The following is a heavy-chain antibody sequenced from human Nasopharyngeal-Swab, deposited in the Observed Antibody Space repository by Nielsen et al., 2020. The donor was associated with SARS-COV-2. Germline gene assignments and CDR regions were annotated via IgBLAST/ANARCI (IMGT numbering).Heavy chain of an antibody. CDR3: ARAGGVPAAMGWFDP. CDR2: IYYSGST. D-gene: IGHD2-2*01. Sequence: PGKGLEWIGYIYYSGSTNYNPSLKSRVAISVDTSKNQFSLKLSSVTAADTAVYYCARAGGVPAAMGWFDPWGQGTLVTVSS. V-gene: IGHV4-59*12. J-gene: IGHJ5*02.